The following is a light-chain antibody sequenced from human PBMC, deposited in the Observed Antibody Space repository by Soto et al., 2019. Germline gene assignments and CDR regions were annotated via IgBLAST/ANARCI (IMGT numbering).Light chain of an antibody. CDR1: QSVSSSY. CDR3: QKWGKSSWT. J-gene: IGKJ1*01. V-gene: IGKV3-20*01. Sequence: EIVLTQSPGTLSLSPGERATLSCRASQSVSSSYFAWYQQRFGQAPRLLIYGASSRATGIPDRFSGSGSGTDINLHMIRLEPEDYPMSCCQKWGKSSWTCRQGTKVEIK. CDR2: GAS.